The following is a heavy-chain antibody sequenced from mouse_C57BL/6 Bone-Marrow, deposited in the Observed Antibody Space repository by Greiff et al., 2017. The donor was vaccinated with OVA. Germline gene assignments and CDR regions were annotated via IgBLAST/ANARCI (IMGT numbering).Heavy chain of an antibody. D-gene: IGHD2-1*01. V-gene: IGHV14-4*01. Sequence: VQLQQSGAELVRPGASVKLSCTASGFNIKDDYMHWVKQRPEQGLEWIGWIDPENGDTEYASKFQGKATITADTSSNTAYLQLSRLTSEDAAVDYCTTLEVYYGTPFAYWGQGTLVTVSA. CDR3: TTLEVYYGTPFAY. CDR2: IDPENGDT. J-gene: IGHJ3*01. CDR1: GFNIKDDY.